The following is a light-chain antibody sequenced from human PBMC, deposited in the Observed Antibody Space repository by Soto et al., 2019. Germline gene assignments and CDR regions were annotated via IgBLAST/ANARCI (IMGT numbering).Light chain of an antibody. V-gene: IGKV1-27*01. Sequence: ASVGDRVTITCRASQGIRNYVAWYQQIPGKAPKLLIYAASTLQSGVPSRFSGSGSGTDFTLTINGLQPEDVATYSCQKYSSVPVFGPGTKVEIK. J-gene: IGKJ3*01. CDR3: QKYSSVPV. CDR2: AAS. CDR1: QGIRNY.